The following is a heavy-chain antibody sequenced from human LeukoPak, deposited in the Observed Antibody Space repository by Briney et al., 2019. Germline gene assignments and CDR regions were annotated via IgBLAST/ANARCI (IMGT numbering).Heavy chain of an antibody. D-gene: IGHD6-19*01. CDR3: AREGAVAGQSSPFDY. Sequence: PGGSLRLSCAASGFTFSSYSMNWVRQAPGKGLEWVSSISSSSSYIYYADSVKGRFTNSRDNAKNSLYLQMNSLRAEDTAVYYCAREGAVAGQSSPFDYWGQGTLVTVSS. V-gene: IGHV3-21*01. CDR1: GFTFSSYS. CDR2: ISSSSSYI. J-gene: IGHJ4*02.